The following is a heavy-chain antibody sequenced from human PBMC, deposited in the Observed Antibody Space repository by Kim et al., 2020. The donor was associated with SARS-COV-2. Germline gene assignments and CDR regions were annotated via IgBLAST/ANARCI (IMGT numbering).Heavy chain of an antibody. V-gene: IGHV3-13*01. Sequence: GGSLRLSCAASGFTFSSYDMHWVRQATGKGLEWVSAIGTAGDTYYPGSVKGRFTISRENAKNSLYLQMNSLRAGDTAVYYCAREKYYYDSSGYYPLYWYFDLWGRGTLVTVSS. D-gene: IGHD3-22*01. CDR3: AREKYYYDSSGYYPLYWYFDL. J-gene: IGHJ2*01. CDR1: GFTFSSYD. CDR2: IGTAGDT.